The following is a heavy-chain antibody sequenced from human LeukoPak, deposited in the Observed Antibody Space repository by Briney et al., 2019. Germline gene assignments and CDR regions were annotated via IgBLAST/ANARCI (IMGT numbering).Heavy chain of an antibody. V-gene: IGHV4-59*01. CDR1: GGSISTYY. CDR3: ARAGGGYDR. CDR2: IYYSGST. J-gene: IGHJ4*02. D-gene: IGHD5-12*01. Sequence: PSETLSLTCTVSGGSISTYYWNWIRQPPGKGLEWIGYIYYSGSTKCNPSLKSRVTMSVDTSKNQFSLKLSSVTAADTAVYYCARAGGGYDRWGQGTLVTVSS.